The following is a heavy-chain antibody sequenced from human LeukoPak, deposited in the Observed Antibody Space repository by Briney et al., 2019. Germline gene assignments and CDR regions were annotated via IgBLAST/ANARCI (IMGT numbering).Heavy chain of an antibody. CDR3: ARRIPTAAILYDY. V-gene: IGHV1-2*02. Sequence: ASVKVSCKASGYTFTGYYMHWVRQAPGQGLEWMGWINPNSGGTNYAQKFQGRVTMTRDTSISTAYMELSRLRSDDTAVYYCARRIPTAAILYDYWGQGTLVTVSS. J-gene: IGHJ4*02. D-gene: IGHD2-2*01. CDR2: INPNSGGT. CDR1: GYTFTGYY.